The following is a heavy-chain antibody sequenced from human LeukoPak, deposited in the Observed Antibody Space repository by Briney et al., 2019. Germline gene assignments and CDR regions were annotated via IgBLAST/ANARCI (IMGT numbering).Heavy chain of an antibody. CDR1: GASIWSYY. J-gene: IGHJ4*02. V-gene: IGHV4-59*01. Sequence: PSETLSLTCTVSGASIWSYYWTWIRQPPGKGLEWIGYIYYNGDTNYNPSLKSRVTMFVDTTKNQFSLEVTSVTTADTAVYFCVGAPNTYYFDYWGQGAPVAVS. D-gene: IGHD2/OR15-2a*01. CDR3: VGAPNTYYFDY. CDR2: IYYNGDT.